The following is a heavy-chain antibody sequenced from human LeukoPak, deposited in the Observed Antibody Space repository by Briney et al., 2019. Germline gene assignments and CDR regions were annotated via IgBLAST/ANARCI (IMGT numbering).Heavy chain of an antibody. J-gene: IGHJ4*02. D-gene: IGHD5-18*01. CDR3: ARGGGYNYGTFDY. Sequence: GQSLNISCQGSGYSFTNYWIGWVRQIPGKGLEWMGIIYPGDSDTRYSPSFQGQVSISADKSISTAYLQWSSLKASDTAMYYCARGGGYNYGTFDYWGQGTLVTVSS. CDR2: IYPGDSDT. V-gene: IGHV5-51*01. CDR1: GYSFTNYW.